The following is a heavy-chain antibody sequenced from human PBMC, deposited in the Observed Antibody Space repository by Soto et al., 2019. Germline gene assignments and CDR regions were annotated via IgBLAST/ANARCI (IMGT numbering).Heavy chain of an antibody. D-gene: IGHD5-18*01. CDR3: ARDRLMATAGTARHYFGLDV. J-gene: IGHJ6*02. CDR2: IYYSGNT. V-gene: IGHV4-31*03. Sequence: PSETLYLTCTVSGGSILSGGYYWIWVLHNARRGXEWIGNIYYSGNTYYNPSLKSRLTISVDTSKNQFSLNLSSVTAADTAVYYCARDRLMATAGTARHYFGLDVWGQGTTVTVSS. CDR1: GGSILSGGYY.